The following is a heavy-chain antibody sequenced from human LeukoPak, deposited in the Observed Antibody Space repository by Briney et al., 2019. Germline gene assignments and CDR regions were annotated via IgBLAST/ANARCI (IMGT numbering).Heavy chain of an antibody. V-gene: IGHV3-21*01. D-gene: IGHD5-18*01. Sequence: GGSLRLSCAASGFTFISYTINWVRQAPGKGLEWVSSISSSGSYIYYADSVMGRFTISRDNAKNSLYLQMNSLTAEDTAVYYCARAEYTYGPRGFDFWGQGTLVTLS. CDR1: GFTFISYT. J-gene: IGHJ4*02. CDR3: ARAEYTYGPRGFDF. CDR2: ISSSGSYI.